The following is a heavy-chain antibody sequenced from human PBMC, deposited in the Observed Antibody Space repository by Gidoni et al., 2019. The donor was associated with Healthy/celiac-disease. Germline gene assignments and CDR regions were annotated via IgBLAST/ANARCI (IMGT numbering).Heavy chain of an antibody. CDR3: ARGPRGSGSYRVGNWFDP. J-gene: IGHJ5*02. V-gene: IGHV4-34*01. CDR1: VGSFSGYY. Sequence: QVQLQQWGAGLLKPSETLSLTCAVYVGSFSGYYWSWIRQPPGKWLEWIGEINHSGSTNYNPSLKSRVTISVDTSKNQFSLKLSSVTAADTAVYDCARGPRGSGSYRVGNWFDPWGQGTLVTVSS. D-gene: IGHD3-10*01. CDR2: INHSGST.